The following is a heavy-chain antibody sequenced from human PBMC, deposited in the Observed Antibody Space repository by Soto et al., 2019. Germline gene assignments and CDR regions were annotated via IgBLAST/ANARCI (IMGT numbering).Heavy chain of an antibody. V-gene: IGHV1-2*04. CDR2: INPNSGGT. D-gene: IGHD2-21*02. CDR3: ARDNIVVVTPSPRAAFDI. J-gene: IGHJ3*02. Sequence: ASVKVSCKASGYTFTGYYMHWVRQAPGQGLEWMGWINPNSGGTNYAQKFQGWVTMTRDTSISTAYMELSSLRSEDTAVYYCARDNIVVVTPSPRAAFDIWGQGTMVTVSS. CDR1: GYTFTGYY.